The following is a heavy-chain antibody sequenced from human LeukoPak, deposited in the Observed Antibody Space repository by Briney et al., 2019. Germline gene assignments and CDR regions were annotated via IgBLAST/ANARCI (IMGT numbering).Heavy chain of an antibody. V-gene: IGHV3-30*03. D-gene: IGHD6-13*01. Sequence: PGGSLRLSCAASGFTFRNYGMHWVRQAPGKGLEWVAVISSDGNEKYYADSVKGRFTISRDNAKNSLYLQMNSLRAEDTAVYYCARAVAAADYWFDPWGQGTLVTVSS. CDR1: GFTFRNYG. J-gene: IGHJ5*02. CDR3: ARAVAAADYWFDP. CDR2: ISSDGNEK.